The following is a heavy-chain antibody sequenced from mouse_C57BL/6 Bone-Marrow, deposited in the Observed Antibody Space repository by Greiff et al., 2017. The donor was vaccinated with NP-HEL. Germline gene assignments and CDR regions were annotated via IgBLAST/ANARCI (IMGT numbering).Heavy chain of an antibody. CDR2: IYPGSGST. D-gene: IGHD1-1*01. Sequence: QVQLQQSGAELVKPGASVKMSCKASGYTFTSYWITWVKQRPGQGLEWIGDIYPGSGSTNYNEKFQSKATLTVDTSSSTAYLQLSSLTSEDSAVYDSAKITTVVNYAMDYWGQGTSVTVSS. CDR1: GYTFTSYW. CDR3: AKITTVVNYAMDY. J-gene: IGHJ4*01. V-gene: IGHV1-55*01.